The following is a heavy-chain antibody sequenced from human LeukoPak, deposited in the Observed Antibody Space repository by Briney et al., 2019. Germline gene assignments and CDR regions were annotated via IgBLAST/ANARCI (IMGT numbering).Heavy chain of an antibody. CDR1: GGSFSGYY. Sequence: SETLSLTCAVYGGSFSGYYWSWIRQPPGKWLEWIGEINHSGTTNYNPSLKSRVTISVDTSKNQFSLKLSSVTAADTAVFYCARGVPDLRYFDWPTGAFDIWGQGTLVTVSS. CDR3: ARGVPDLRYFDWPTGAFDI. D-gene: IGHD3-9*01. J-gene: IGHJ3*02. V-gene: IGHV4-34*01. CDR2: INHSGTT.